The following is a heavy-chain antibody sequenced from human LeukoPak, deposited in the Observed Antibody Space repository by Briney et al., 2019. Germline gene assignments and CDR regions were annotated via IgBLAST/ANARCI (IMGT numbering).Heavy chain of an antibody. V-gene: IGHV1-69*01. D-gene: IGHD6-6*01. Sequence: SVKVSCKASGGTFSSYAISWVRQAPGQGLEWMGGIIPIFGTANYAQKFQGRVTITADESTSTAYMELSSLRSEDTAVYYCASDSGAARPPGGYYYYYMDVWGKGTTVTVSS. CDR1: GGTFSSYA. J-gene: IGHJ6*03. CDR2: IIPIFGTA. CDR3: ASDSGAARPPGGYYYYYMDV.